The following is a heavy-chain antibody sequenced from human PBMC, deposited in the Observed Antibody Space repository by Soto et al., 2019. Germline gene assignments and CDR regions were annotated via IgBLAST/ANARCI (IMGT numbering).Heavy chain of an antibody. CDR3: ATGLIMITFGGVIVDDY. D-gene: IGHD3-16*02. V-gene: IGHV1-24*01. CDR1: GYALTELS. CDR2: FDPEDGET. J-gene: IGHJ4*02. Sequence: VKFPCKDSGYALTELSMHWVRHGPVQLLDWMGGFDPEDGETIYAQKFQGRVTMTEDTSTDTAYMELSSLRSEDTAVYYCATGLIMITFGGVIVDDYWGQGTLVTVSS.